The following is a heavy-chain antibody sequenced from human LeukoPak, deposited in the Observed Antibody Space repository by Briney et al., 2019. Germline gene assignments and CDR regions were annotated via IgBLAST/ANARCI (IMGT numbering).Heavy chain of an antibody. CDR3: ARVWSGYSYRTYGMDV. V-gene: IGHV4-4*07. CDR1: GGSISHYY. CDR2: VSISGST. J-gene: IGHJ6*02. Sequence: SETLSLTCTVPGGSISHYYWSWIRQPAGRGLEWIGRVSISGSTNDNPSLKSRVTISVDTSKSQFSLKLSSVTAADTAVYYCARVWSGYSYRTYGMDVWGQGTTVTVSS. D-gene: IGHD3-3*01.